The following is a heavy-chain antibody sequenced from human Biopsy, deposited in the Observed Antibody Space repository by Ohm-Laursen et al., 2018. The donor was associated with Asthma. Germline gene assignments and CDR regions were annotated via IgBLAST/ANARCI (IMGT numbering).Heavy chain of an antibody. V-gene: IGHV1-69*13. D-gene: IGHD3-16*01. CDR2: IIPMYGVP. CDR3: ARVDAIMISGDFYFYSGFDL. J-gene: IGHJ6*02. CDR1: GGTFNTYT. Sequence: SVKVSCKASGGTFNTYTFNWVRQAPGQGLEWMGGIIPMYGVPKVAQKFQGRVTITADESTSTAYMEMSSLRSEDTAVYYCARVDAIMISGDFYFYSGFDLWGQGTTVRVSS.